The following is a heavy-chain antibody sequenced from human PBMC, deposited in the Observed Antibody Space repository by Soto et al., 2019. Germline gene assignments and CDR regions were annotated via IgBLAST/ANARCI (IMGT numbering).Heavy chain of an antibody. Sequence: ASVKVSFKASGYTFTSYGISWVRQAPGQGLEWMGWISAYNGNTNYAQKLQGRVTMTTDTSTSTAYMELRSLRSDDTAVYYCAREVGWSSSSFYYYYYGMDVWGKGTTVTVSS. D-gene: IGHD6-6*01. CDR1: GYTFTSYG. CDR3: AREVGWSSSSFYYYYYGMDV. CDR2: ISAYNGNT. V-gene: IGHV1-18*01. J-gene: IGHJ6*04.